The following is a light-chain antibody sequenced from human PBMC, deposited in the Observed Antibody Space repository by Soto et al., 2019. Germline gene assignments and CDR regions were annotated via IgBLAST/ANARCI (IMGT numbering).Light chain of an antibody. J-gene: IGKJ1*01. Sequence: IQLTRSPSSLSASVGDRVSITCRASQGLSSYLAWYQQKPGKAPKLLIYAASTLQSGVPSRFSGSGSGTDFTLTISCLQSEDFATYYCQQYNSYPWTFGQGTKVEI. CDR2: AAS. V-gene: IGKV1-9*01. CDR3: QQYNSYPWT. CDR1: QGLSSY.